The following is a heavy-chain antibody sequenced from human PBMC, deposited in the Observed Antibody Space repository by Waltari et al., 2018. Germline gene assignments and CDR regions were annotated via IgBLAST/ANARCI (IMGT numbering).Heavy chain of an antibody. CDR3: ARHWKKSGYRFDP. V-gene: IGHV4-39*01. CDR1: GGSISSSSYY. Sequence: QLQLQESGPGLVKPSETLSLTCTVSGGSISSSSYYWGWIRQSPGKGLEWIGSSYYSGTTYYNPTIRSRVTIAGDKSKNQFSLKLSSVTAADTAVYYCARHWKKSGYRFDPWGQGTLVTVSS. J-gene: IGHJ5*02. CDR2: SYYSGTT. D-gene: IGHD5-12*01.